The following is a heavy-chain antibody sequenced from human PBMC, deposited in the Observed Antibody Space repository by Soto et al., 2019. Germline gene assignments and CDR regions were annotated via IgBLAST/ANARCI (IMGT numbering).Heavy chain of an antibody. CDR3: AKEGALGLYYFDY. V-gene: IGHV3-23*01. J-gene: IGHJ4*02. Sequence: GGSLRLSCAASGFTFSSYVMSWVRQAPGKGLEWVSTISAGGSSTYYADSVKGRFTISRDNSKNTLYLQMNSLRPEDTAVYYCAKEGALGLYYFDYWGQGTLVTVSS. D-gene: IGHD3-10*01. CDR1: GFTFSSYV. CDR2: ISAGGSST.